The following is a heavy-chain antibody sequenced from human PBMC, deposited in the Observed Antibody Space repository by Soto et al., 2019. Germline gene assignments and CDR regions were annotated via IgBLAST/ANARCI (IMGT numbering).Heavy chain of an antibody. CDR3: ARDLAHEGY. J-gene: IGHJ4*02. Sequence: EVQLVESGGGLVQPGGSLRLSCAASGFTFSDHYMDWVRQAPGKGLEWVGRIKNKANRYTTEYAASVKGRFTISRDDSKSSLYLQMNNLKTEDTAVYYCARDLAHEGYWGQGTLVTVSS. CDR2: IKNKANRYTT. CDR1: GFTFSDHY. V-gene: IGHV3-72*01.